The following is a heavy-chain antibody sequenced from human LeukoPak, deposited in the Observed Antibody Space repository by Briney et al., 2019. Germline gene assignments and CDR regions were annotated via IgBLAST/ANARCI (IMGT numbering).Heavy chain of an antibody. Sequence: GGSLRLSCAASGFTFSSYTMTWVRQAPGKGLEWVSSITRSSIYKYYADSVKGRFTTSRDNAKNSLYLQMNSLRAEDTAVYYCARGGTTFEHWGQGTLVTVSS. CDR1: GFTFSSYT. CDR2: ITRSSIYK. D-gene: IGHD1-1*01. V-gene: IGHV3-21*01. J-gene: IGHJ4*02. CDR3: ARGGTTFEH.